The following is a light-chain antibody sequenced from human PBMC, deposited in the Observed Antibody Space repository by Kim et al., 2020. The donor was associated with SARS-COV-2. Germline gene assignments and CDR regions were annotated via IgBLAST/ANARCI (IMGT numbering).Light chain of an antibody. CDR2: EVS. CDR3: SSYGGRNNLL. CDR1: SSDVGDYDY. Sequence: QSALTQPPSASGSPGQSVTISCTGSSSDVGDYDYVSWYQHHPGKAPKLMIYEVSKRPSGVPDRFSGSKSGNTASLTVPGLQAEDEADYYCSSYGGRNNLLFGGGTKLTVL. V-gene: IGLV2-8*01. J-gene: IGLJ2*01.